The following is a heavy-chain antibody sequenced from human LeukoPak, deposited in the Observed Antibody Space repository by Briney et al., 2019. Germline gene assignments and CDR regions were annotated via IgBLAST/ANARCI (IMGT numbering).Heavy chain of an antibody. Sequence: GGSLRLSCAASGFSFSSYGMHWVRQAPGKGLEWVAVIWYDGSTEYYGDSVNGRFTISRDNSKNTSYLQMNSLRGEDTAVYYCARGWFGEFRSPFDVWGQGTKVTVSS. J-gene: IGHJ3*01. CDR3: ARGWFGEFRSPFDV. D-gene: IGHD3-10*01. CDR2: IWYDGSTE. CDR1: GFSFSSYG. V-gene: IGHV3-33*01.